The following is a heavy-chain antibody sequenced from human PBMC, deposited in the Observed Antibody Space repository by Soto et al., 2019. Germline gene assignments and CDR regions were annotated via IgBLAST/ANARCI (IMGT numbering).Heavy chain of an antibody. J-gene: IGHJ6*02. V-gene: IGHV1-69*06. D-gene: IGHD6-13*01. CDR3: ATPEKGEYSSSWYGRYYYYGMDV. CDR2: IIPIVGTA. Sequence: QVQLVQSGAEVKKPGSSVKVSCKASGGTFSSYAISWVRQAPGQGLEWMGGIIPIVGTANYAQKFQGRVTITADKSTSTAYMELSSLRSEDTAVDYCATPEKGEYSSSWYGRYYYYGMDVWGQGTTVTVSS. CDR1: GGTFSSYA.